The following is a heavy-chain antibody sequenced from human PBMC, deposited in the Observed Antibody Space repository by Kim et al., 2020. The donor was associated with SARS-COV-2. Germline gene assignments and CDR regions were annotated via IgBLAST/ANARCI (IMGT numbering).Heavy chain of an antibody. J-gene: IGHJ4*02. Sequence: ASVKVSCKASGYTFTGYYMHWVRQAPGQGLEWMGRINPNSGGTNYAQKFQGRVTMTRDTSISTAYMELSRLRSDDTVVYYCARASAGGGIAAAGDGFDYWGQGTLVTVSS. CDR3: ARASAGGGIAAAGDGFDY. D-gene: IGHD6-13*01. CDR1: GYTFTGYY. V-gene: IGHV1-2*05. CDR2: INPNSGGT.